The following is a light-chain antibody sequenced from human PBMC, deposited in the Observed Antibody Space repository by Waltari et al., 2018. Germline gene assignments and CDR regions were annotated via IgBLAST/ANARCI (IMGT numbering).Light chain of an antibody. CDR1: QDLVSA. J-gene: IGKJ3*01. Sequence: AIQLPQSPSSPSASVGHRVTITCRASQDLVSALAWYQQKPGRAPKRLISDASTLETGVPSRFSGSGSGTDFTLSISSLQPEDFATYYCQQFINDPLTFGPGTTVDVK. CDR2: DAS. CDR3: QQFINDPLT. V-gene: IGKV1D-13*01.